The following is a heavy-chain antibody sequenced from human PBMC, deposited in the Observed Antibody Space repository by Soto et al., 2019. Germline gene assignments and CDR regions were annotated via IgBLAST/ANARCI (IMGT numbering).Heavy chain of an antibody. CDR3: ARAGPFLEWLSAHYYYYGMEV. V-gene: IGHV1-3*01. CDR1: GYTFTSYA. J-gene: IGHJ6*02. CDR2: INAGNGNT. Sequence: GASVKVSCKASGYTFTSYAMHWVRQAPGQRLEWMGWINAGNGNTKYSQKFQGRVTITRDTSASTAYMELSSLRSEDTAVYYCARAGPFLEWLSAHYYYYGMEVWGQGTTVTVSS. D-gene: IGHD3-3*02.